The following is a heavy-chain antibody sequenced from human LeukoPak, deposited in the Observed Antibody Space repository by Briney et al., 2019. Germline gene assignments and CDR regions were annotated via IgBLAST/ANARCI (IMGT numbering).Heavy chain of an antibody. CDR3: AKGAHGWFRELFDY. CDR1: GFTFRHYW. Sequence: GGSLRLSCAASGFTFRHYWMNWVRQASGKGLEWVANIKPDGSEKRYADSVKGRFTISRDNAENSLYLQMNSLRAEDTAVYYCAKGAHGWFRELFDYWGQGTLVTVSS. J-gene: IGHJ4*02. CDR2: IKPDGSEK. D-gene: IGHD3-10*01. V-gene: IGHV3-7*03.